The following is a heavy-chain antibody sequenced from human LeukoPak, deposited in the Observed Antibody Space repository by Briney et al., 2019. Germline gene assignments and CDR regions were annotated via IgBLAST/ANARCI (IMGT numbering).Heavy chain of an antibody. V-gene: IGHV3-9*01. CDR3: AKDIRFSWYTYNNWFDS. J-gene: IGHJ5*01. CDR1: GFNFDQYA. D-gene: IGHD6-13*01. Sequence: GGSLRLSCAASGFNFDQYAMHWVRQVPGKGLEWVSGISWDSGTIAYADSVQGRFTISRDNANNALYLQVNSPRAEDTALYFCAKDIRFSWYTYNNWFDSWGQGTLVTVSS. CDR2: ISWDSGTI.